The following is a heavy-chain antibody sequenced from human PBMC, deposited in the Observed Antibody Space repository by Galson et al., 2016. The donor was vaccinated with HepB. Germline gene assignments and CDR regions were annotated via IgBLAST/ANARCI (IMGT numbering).Heavy chain of an antibody. CDR1: GYSFSSYW. Sequence: QSGAEVKKPGESLKISCKGSGYSFSSYWIGWVRQMPGKGLEWMGIISPGDSDTRYSPSFQGQVTISVDKAINTAYMQWSSLKASDSGIYYCARRPPVTGRSGHYFDSWGQGTLVTDSS. D-gene: IGHD4-11*01. J-gene: IGHJ4*02. CDR3: ARRPPVTGRSGHYFDS. CDR2: ISPGDSDT. V-gene: IGHV5-51*01.